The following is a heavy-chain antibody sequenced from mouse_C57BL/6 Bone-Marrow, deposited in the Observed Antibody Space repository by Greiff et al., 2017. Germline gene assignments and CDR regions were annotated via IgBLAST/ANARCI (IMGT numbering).Heavy chain of an antibody. CDR1: GFSLTSYG. V-gene: IGHV2-6*01. CDR3: ASAGNFEGFAY. Sequence: QVQLKQSGPGLVAPSQSLSITCTVSGFSLTSYGVDWVRQSPGKGLEWLGVIWGVGSTNYNSALKSRLSISKDTSKSQVFLKMNSLQTDDTAMYYCASAGNFEGFAYWGQGTLVTVSA. D-gene: IGHD2-1*01. CDR2: IWGVGST. J-gene: IGHJ3*01.